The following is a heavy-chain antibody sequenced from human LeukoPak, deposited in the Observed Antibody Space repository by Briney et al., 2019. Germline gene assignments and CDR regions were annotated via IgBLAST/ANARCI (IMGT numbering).Heavy chain of an antibody. CDR3: ARDVDTGAFDI. Sequence: SETLSLTCTVSGGSISSTTYYWGWIRQPPGKGLEWIGSVYYSGSTYYNPSLKSRVTISVDTSKNQFSLKLCSVTATDTAVYYCARDVDTGAFDIWGQGTMVTVSS. V-gene: IGHV4-39*07. D-gene: IGHD5-18*01. J-gene: IGHJ3*02. CDR1: GGSISSTTYY. CDR2: VYYSGST.